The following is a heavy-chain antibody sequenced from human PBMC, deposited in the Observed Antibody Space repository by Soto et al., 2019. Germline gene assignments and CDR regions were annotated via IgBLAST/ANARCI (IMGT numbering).Heavy chain of an antibody. D-gene: IGHD6-6*01. Sequence: SETLSLTCAVYGGSFSGYYWSWIRQPPGKVLEWIGEINHSGSTNYNPSLKSRVTISVDTSKNQFSLKLSSVTAADTAVYYCARDSSSSAGYYYYYYGMDVWGQGTTVTVSS. J-gene: IGHJ6*02. CDR1: GGSFSGYY. CDR3: ARDSSSSAGYYYYYYGMDV. CDR2: INHSGST. V-gene: IGHV4-34*01.